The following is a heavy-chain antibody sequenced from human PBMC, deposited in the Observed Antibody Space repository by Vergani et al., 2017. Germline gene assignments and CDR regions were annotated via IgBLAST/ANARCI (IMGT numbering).Heavy chain of an antibody. CDR2: IWYDGSNK. CDR3: AKGTTYYYDSSGY. Sequence: QVQLVESGGGVVQPGRSLRLSCAASGFTFSSYGMHWVRQAPGKGLEWVAVIWYDGSNKYYADSVKGRFTISRDNSKNTLYLQMNSLRAEDTAVYYCAKGTTYYYDSSGYWGQGTLVTVSS. V-gene: IGHV3-33*06. D-gene: IGHD3-22*01. J-gene: IGHJ4*02. CDR1: GFTFSSYG.